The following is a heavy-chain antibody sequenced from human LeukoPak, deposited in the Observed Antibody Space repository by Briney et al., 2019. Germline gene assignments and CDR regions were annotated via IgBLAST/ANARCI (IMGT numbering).Heavy chain of an antibody. CDR3: ARAYHSSWYLNWFDP. D-gene: IGHD6-13*01. J-gene: IGHJ5*02. V-gene: IGHV4-38-2*01. CDR1: GYSISSGYY. Sequence: SETLSLTCAVSGYSISSGYYWGWIRQPPRKGLEWIGSIYHNGNTYYNPSLKSRVTISVDTSKNEFSLKLSSVTAADTAVYYCARAYHSSWYLNWFDPWGLGTLVTVSS. CDR2: IYHNGNT.